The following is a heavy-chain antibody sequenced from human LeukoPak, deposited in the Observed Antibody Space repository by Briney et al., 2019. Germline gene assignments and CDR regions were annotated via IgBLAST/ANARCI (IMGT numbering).Heavy chain of an antibody. CDR2: INPNSGGT. CDR3: ARDRELLWFGAPSYYFDY. D-gene: IGHD3-10*01. V-gene: IGHV1-2*04. Sequence: ASVKVSCKASGYTFTGYYMHWVRQAPGQGLEWMGWINPNSGGTNYAQKFQGWVTMTRDTSISTAYMELSRLRSDDTAVYYCARDRELLWFGAPSYYFDYWGQGTLVTVSS. J-gene: IGHJ4*02. CDR1: GYTFTGYY.